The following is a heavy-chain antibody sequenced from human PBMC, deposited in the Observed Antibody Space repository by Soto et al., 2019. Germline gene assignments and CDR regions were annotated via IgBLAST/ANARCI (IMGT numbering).Heavy chain of an antibody. CDR1: GYTFTSYG. CDR3: ARGFDSSGYYRVKGY. D-gene: IGHD3-22*01. Sequence: QVQLVQSGAEVKKPGASVKVSCKASGYTFTSYGISWVRQAPGQGLEWMGWISAYNGNTNFAQKLQGRVTMTTETPLXTAYRELRSLRSDDTAVYYCARGFDSSGYYRVKGYWRQGTLVSVST. CDR2: ISAYNGNT. V-gene: IGHV1-18*01. J-gene: IGHJ4*02.